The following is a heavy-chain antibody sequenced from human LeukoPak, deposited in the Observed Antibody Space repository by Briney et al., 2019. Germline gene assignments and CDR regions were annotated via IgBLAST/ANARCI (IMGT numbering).Heavy chain of an antibody. J-gene: IGHJ4*02. CDR1: GGSISSGGYY. V-gene: IGHV4-31*03. CDR3: ARGDVDTGFDY. CDR2: IYYSGST. Sequence: PSQTLSLACTVSGGSISSGGYYWSWIRQHPGKGLEWIGYIYYSGSTYYNPSLKSRVTISVDTSKNQFSLKLSSVTAADTAVYYCARGDVDTGFDYWGQGTLVTVSS. D-gene: IGHD5-18*01.